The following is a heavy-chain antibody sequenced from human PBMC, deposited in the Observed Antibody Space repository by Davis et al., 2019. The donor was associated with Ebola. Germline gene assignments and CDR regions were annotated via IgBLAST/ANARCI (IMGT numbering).Heavy chain of an antibody. CDR1: GFTFDDYT. J-gene: IGHJ4*02. Sequence: GESLKISCAASGFTFDDYTMHWVRQAPGRGLEWVSLINWDGSTSYAESLKGRFTISRDNSKKSLYLQMNSLRTEDTALYFCAKDSWDSSGYYGSWGQGTLVTVSS. V-gene: IGHV3-43*01. CDR2: INWDGST. CDR3: AKDSWDSSGYYGS. D-gene: IGHD3-22*01.